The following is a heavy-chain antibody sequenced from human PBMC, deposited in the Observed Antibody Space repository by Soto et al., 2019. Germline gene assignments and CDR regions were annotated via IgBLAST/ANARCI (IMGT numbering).Heavy chain of an antibody. CDR2: IYYSGSA. CDR1: GGSISSSDYD. D-gene: IGHD5-18*01. V-gene: IGHV4-39*01. Sequence: SETLSLTCTVSGGSISSSDYDWGWIRQPPGKGLEWIGNIYYSGSASYNPSLKSRVTISVDTSKNQVSLKLSSVTAADTAVYNCVSGYPWVGFDYWGQGTLVTVSS. CDR3: VSGYPWVGFDY. J-gene: IGHJ4*02.